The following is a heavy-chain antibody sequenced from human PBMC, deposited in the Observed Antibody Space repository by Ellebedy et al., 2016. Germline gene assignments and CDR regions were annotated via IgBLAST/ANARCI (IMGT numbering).Heavy chain of an antibody. CDR3: ARYYYDSSAYQLFDP. D-gene: IGHD3-22*01. Sequence: SETLSLTCTVSGGSISSSSYYWGWIRQPPGKGLEWIGSIYYSWSTYYNPSLKSRVTISVDTSKNQFSLKLSSVTAADTAVYYCARYYYDSSAYQLFDPWGQGTLVTVSS. V-gene: IGHV4-39*07. J-gene: IGHJ5*02. CDR1: GGSISSSSYY. CDR2: IYYSWST.